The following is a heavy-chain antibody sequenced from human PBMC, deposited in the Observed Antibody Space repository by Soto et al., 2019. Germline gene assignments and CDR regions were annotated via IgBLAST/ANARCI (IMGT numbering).Heavy chain of an antibody. CDR3: ARTVSSVNWFDP. CDR2: IYYSGST. Sequence: SETLSLTCTVSCGSISDHYWSWIRQPPGKGLEWIGYIYYSGSTNYNPSLKSRVTISVDTSKNQFSLKLSSVTAADTAVYYCARTVSSVNWFDPWGQGTLVTVSS. J-gene: IGHJ5*02. V-gene: IGHV4-59*11. CDR1: CGSISDHY. D-gene: IGHD1-26*01.